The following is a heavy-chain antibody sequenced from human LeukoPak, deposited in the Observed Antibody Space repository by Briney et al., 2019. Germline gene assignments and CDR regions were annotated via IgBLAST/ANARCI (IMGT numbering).Heavy chain of an antibody. V-gene: IGHV3-23*01. Sequence: GGSLRLSCAASGFAFSSYAMGWVRQAPEKGLEWVSTTSANGDNTYHADSVRGRFAISRDISKNTLYLQLNSLRAEDTAVYYCTTDWGLNRPYYYYYGMDVWGQGTTVTVSS. CDR2: TSANGDNT. J-gene: IGHJ6*02. CDR1: GFAFSSYA. CDR3: TTDWGLNRPYYYYYGMDV. D-gene: IGHD3-16*01.